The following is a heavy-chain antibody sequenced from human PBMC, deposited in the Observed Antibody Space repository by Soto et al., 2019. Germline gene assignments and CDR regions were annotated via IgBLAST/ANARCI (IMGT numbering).Heavy chain of an antibody. CDR3: ARVLWFGELFADNY. CDR1: GFTFSTHS. CDR2: ITSSDVT. V-gene: IGHV3-48*04. J-gene: IGHJ4*02. D-gene: IGHD3-10*01. Sequence: GGSLRLSCAASGFTFSTHSMNWVRQAPGKGLEWISYITSSDVTMYADSVKGRFTISRDNAKNSLYLQMNSLRAEDTAVYYCARVLWFGELFADNYWGQGTLVTVSS.